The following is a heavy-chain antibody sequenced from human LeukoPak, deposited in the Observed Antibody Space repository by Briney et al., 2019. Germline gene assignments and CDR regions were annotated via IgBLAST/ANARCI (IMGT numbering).Heavy chain of an antibody. J-gene: IGHJ6*02. V-gene: IGHV3-21*01. CDR1: GFTFSSYS. D-gene: IGHD6-19*01. CDR3: ARDQDSSGWYRVYYYGMDV. CDR2: ISSSSSYI. Sequence: GSLRLSCAASGFTFSSYSMNWVRQAPGKGLEWVSSISSSSSYIYYADSVKGRFTISRDNAKNSLYLQMNSLRAEDTAVYYCARDQDSSGWYRVYYYGMDVWGQGTTVTVSS.